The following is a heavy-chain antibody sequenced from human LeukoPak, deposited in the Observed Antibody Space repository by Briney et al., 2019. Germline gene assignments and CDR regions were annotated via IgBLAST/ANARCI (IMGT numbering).Heavy chain of an antibody. CDR1: GGSISSYY. Sequence: SETLSLTCTVSGGSISSYYWSWIRQPPGKGLEWIGYIYYSGSTNYNPSLKSRVTISVDTSKNQFSLKLSSVTAADTAVYYCVRVRGGYSSSGSYYPYYLHYWGQGTLVTVSS. CDR3: VRVRGGYSSSGSYYPYYLHY. CDR2: IYYSGST. V-gene: IGHV4-59*01. D-gene: IGHD3-10*01. J-gene: IGHJ4*02.